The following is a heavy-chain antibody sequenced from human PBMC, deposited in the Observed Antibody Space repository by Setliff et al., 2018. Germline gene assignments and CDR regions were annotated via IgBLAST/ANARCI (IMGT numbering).Heavy chain of an antibody. V-gene: IGHV3-23*01. J-gene: IGHJ4*02. Sequence: GESLKISCAASGFMFSRYAMSWVRQAPGRGLEWVSSFSGDYSNTYYKDSVKGRFTISRDNSKNTLHLQMNSLKDEDTALYYCARRGDSGGFDSWGQGTLVTVSS. CDR3: ARRGDSGGFDS. CDR1: GFMFSRYA. D-gene: IGHD3-22*01. CDR2: FSGDYSNT.